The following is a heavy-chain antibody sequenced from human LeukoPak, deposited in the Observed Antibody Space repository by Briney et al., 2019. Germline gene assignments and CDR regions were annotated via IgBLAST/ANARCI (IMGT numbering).Heavy chain of an antibody. D-gene: IGHD3/OR15-3a*01. CDR3: ARGVPTGYYTSCYNY. J-gene: IGHJ4*02. CDR1: GINFSDSE. V-gene: IGHV3-48*03. CDR2: ISSSGTTI. Sequence: GGSLRLSCAASGINFSDSEMNWVRQAPGKGLEWVSYISSSGTTIYYADSVKGRFTISRDNAKNSLYLQMNSLRAEDTAVYYCARGVPTGYYTSCYNYWGQGTLVTVSS.